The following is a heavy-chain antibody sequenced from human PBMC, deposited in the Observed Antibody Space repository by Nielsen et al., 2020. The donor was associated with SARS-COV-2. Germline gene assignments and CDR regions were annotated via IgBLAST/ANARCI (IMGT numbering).Heavy chain of an antibody. J-gene: IGHJ4*02. Sequence: GGSLRLSCAASGFTFDDYAMHWVRQAPGKGLEWVSLISGDGGSTYYADSVKGRFTISRDNSKNSLYLQMNSLRAEDTAVYYCARDEYSYGSPGFDYWGQGTLVTVSS. CDR1: GFTFDDYA. V-gene: IGHV3-43*02. CDR3: ARDEYSYGSPGFDY. CDR2: ISGDGGST. D-gene: IGHD5-18*01.